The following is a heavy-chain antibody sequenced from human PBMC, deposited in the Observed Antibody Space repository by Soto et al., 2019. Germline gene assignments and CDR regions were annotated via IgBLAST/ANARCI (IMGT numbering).Heavy chain of an antibody. J-gene: IGHJ4*02. V-gene: IGHV4-31*03. CDR3: ARAPPPRGSGYSHYFDY. CDR2: IYYSGST. D-gene: IGHD3-22*01. CDR1: GGSISSGGYY. Sequence: QVQLQESGPGLVKPSQTLSLTCTVSGGSISSGGYYWSWIRQHPGKGLEWIGYIYYSGSTYYNPSLKSRVTISVDTSKNQFSLKLSSVTAADTAVYYCARAPPPRGSGYSHYFDYWGQGTLVTVSS.